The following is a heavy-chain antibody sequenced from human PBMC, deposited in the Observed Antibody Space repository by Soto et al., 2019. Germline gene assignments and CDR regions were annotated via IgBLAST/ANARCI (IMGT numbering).Heavy chain of an antibody. J-gene: IGHJ5*01. D-gene: IGHD3-22*01. V-gene: IGHV4-34*01. Sequence: QVQLQQWGAGLLKPSETLSLTCAVYGGSFSGHSWTWIRQSPGKGLEWIGDINHSGRVNYSPSLKSRVTISLDTSKTQFSLTLSAVTAADPAMYYCSTRAYDTNGYYRFDPWGQGTLVTVSS. CDR2: INHSGRV. CDR3: STRAYDTNGYYRFDP. CDR1: GGSFSGHS.